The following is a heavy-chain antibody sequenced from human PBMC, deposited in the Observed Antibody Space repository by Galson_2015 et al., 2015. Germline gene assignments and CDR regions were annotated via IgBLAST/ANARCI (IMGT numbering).Heavy chain of an antibody. D-gene: IGHD2-15*01. CDR2: ISAYNGNT. J-gene: IGHJ4*02. Sequence: SVKVSCKASGYTFTSYGISWVRQAPGQGLEWMGWISAYNGNTNYAQKLQGRVTMTTDTSTSTAYMELRSLRSDDTAVYYCAQGAGYCSGGSCYSYFDYWGQGTLVTVSS. CDR3: AQGAGYCSGGSCYSYFDY. V-gene: IGHV1-18*01. CDR1: GYTFTSYG.